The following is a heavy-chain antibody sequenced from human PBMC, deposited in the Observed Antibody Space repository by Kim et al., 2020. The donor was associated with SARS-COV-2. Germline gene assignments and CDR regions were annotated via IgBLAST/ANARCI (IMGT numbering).Heavy chain of an antibody. D-gene: IGHD4-17*01. CDR2: IYYSGST. CDR3: ASTVTTSFGYFDY. J-gene: IGHJ4*02. CDR1: GGSISSYY. V-gene: IGHV4-59*01. Sequence: SETLSLTCTVSGGSISSYYWSWIRQPPGKGLEWIGYIYYSGSTNYNPSLKSRVTISVDTSKNQFSLKLSSVTAADTAVYYCASTVTTSFGYFDYWGQGTLVTVSS.